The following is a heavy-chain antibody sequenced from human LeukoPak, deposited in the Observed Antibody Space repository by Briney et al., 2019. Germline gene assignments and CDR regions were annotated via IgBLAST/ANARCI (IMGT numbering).Heavy chain of an antibody. CDR3: ARGGRLGCSDTSCYDVYYGMDS. V-gene: IGHV3-30*04. D-gene: IGHD2-2*01. CDR2: ISYDGSNK. CDR1: GFTFSSYA. J-gene: IGHJ6*02. Sequence: GGSLRLSCAASGFTFSSYAMHWVRQAPGKGLEWVATISYDGSNKHYADSVKGRFTISRDNSKNTLYVQMNSLRADDAAVYYCARGGRLGCSDTSCYDVYYGMDSWGQGTTVTVSS.